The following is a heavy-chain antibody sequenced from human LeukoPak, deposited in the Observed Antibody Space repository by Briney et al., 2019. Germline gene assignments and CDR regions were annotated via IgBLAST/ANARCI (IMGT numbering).Heavy chain of an antibody. Sequence: SETLSLTCTISGGSISNSSYYWGWIRQPPGKGLEWIGSISYSGSTYYNLSLKSRVTLSVDTSKNQFSLKLNSVTAADTAVYFCARGRVSSSTWYSTYYYYFYMDVWGKGTTVTVSS. D-gene: IGHD1-1*01. J-gene: IGHJ6*03. V-gene: IGHV4-39*07. CDR3: ARGRVSSSTWYSTYYYYFYMDV. CDR2: ISYSGST. CDR1: GGSISNSSYY.